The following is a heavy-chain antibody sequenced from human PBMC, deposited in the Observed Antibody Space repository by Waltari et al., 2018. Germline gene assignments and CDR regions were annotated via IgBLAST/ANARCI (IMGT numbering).Heavy chain of an antibody. CDR1: GFNSTLFG. V-gene: IGHV3-30*02. J-gene: IGHJ4*02. CDR3: VKGNEIDY. D-gene: IGHD1-1*01. CDR2: ISYDGSNE. Sequence: QVHLVESGGGVVQPGGSLRLSCAAPGFNSTLFGMHWVRQAPGKGLEWVSFISYDGSNENYADSVKGRFTMSRDNSKKMLYVQMNNLRAEDSAVYYCVKGNEIDYWGQGTLVTVSS.